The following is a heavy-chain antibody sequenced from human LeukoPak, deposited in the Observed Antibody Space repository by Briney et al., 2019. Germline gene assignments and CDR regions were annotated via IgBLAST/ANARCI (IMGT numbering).Heavy chain of an antibody. Sequence: GSLRLSCAASGFTFSSYSMSWIRQPPGKGLEWIGYIYYSGSTNYNPSLKSRVTISVDTSKNQFSLKLSSVTAAGTAVYYCARCSTYYYDSSLVWFDPWGQGTLVTVSS. V-gene: IGHV4-59*01. J-gene: IGHJ5*02. CDR3: ARCSTYYYDSSLVWFDP. CDR2: IYYSGST. D-gene: IGHD3-22*01. CDR1: GFTFSSYS.